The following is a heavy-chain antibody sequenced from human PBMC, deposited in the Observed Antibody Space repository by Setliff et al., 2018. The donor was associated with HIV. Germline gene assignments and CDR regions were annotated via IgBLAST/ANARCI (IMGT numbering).Heavy chain of an antibody. D-gene: IGHD3-10*01. Sequence: SVKVSCKASGYTFTSYAISWVRQAPGQGLEWMGGIIPIFGTANYAQKFQGRVTITTDESTSTAYMELSSLRSEDTAVYYCARTTGYYGSGSYYLDYWGQGTLVTVSS. V-gene: IGHV1-69*05. J-gene: IGHJ4*02. CDR2: IIPIFGTA. CDR1: GYTFTSYA. CDR3: ARTTGYYGSGSYYLDY.